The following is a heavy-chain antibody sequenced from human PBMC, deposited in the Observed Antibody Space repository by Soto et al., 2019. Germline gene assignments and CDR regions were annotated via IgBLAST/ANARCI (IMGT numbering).Heavy chain of an antibody. J-gene: IGHJ5*02. Sequence: SETLSLTCTVSGGSINSGDYSWTWIRQPPGKGLEWIGYIYHTGTTYYNMSLKSRVTISVDRSKNQFSLKLSSVTAADTSVYYCARGINYCDSSGDSWFDPWGQGTLVTVS. CDR1: GGSINSGDYS. D-gene: IGHD3-22*01. CDR3: ARGINYCDSSGDSWFDP. CDR2: IYHTGTT. V-gene: IGHV4-30-2*01.